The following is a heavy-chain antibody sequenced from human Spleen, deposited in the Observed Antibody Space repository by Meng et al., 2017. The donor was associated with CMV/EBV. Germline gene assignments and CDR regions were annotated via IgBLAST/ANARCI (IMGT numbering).Heavy chain of an antibody. D-gene: IGHD3-3*01. V-gene: IGHV3-20*04. Sequence: GESLKISCAASGFTFDDYGMSWVRQAPGKGLEWVSGINWNGDSTGYADSVKGRFTISRDYSKNTVYLQMNSLRAEDSAVYYCARGDFWSAYSDFWGQGTLVTVSS. CDR2: INWNGDST. J-gene: IGHJ4*02. CDR1: GFTFDDYG. CDR3: ARGDFWSAYSDF.